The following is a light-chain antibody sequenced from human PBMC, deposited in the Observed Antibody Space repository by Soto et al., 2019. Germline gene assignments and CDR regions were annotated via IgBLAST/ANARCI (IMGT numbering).Light chain of an antibody. CDR3: EQSDSTLIT. Sequence: DIQMTQSPSSLSASVGDIVTITCRASQSISGYLNWYQQKPGKAPKLLIFAASSLQSGVPSRFSGSGSETDFTLTISSLQPEDFATYYCEQSDSTLITFGQGTRLEIK. CDR2: AAS. V-gene: IGKV1-39*01. CDR1: QSISGY. J-gene: IGKJ5*01.